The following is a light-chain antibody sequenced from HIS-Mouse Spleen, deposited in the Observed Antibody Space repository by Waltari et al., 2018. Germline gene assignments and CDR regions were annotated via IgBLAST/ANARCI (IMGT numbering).Light chain of an antibody. CDR2: GKN. CDR1: SLRSYY. J-gene: IGLJ2*01. CDR3: NSRDSSGNHVV. Sequence: SSELTQDPAVSVALGQTVRITCQGDSLRSYYASWYQQKPGQAPVLVIYGKNNRPSGIPDRVSGSSSGNTASLTITGAQAEDEADYYGNSRDSSGNHVVFGGGTKLTVL. V-gene: IGLV3-19*01.